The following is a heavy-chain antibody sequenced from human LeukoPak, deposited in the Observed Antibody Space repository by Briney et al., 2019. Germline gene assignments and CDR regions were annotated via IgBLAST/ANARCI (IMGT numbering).Heavy chain of an antibody. CDR2: SSSSSSTI. J-gene: IGHJ4*02. CDR3: ANIAAAGTWTPRDY. D-gene: IGHD6-13*01. CDR1: GFTFSSYS. V-gene: IGHV3-48*01. Sequence: GGSLRLSCAASGFTFSSYSMNWVRQAPGKGLEWVSYSSSSSSTIYYADSVKGRFTISRDNAKNSLYLQMNSLRAEDTAVYYCANIAAAGTWTPRDYWGQGTLVTVSS.